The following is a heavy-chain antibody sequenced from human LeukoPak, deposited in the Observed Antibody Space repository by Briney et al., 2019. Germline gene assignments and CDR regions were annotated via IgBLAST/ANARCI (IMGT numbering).Heavy chain of an antibody. CDR2: ISDSGSDL. CDR1: GFTFSAYN. V-gene: IGHV3-21*05. CDR3: ARTSGESTAALRAPFDY. D-gene: IGHD6-6*01. J-gene: IGHJ4*02. Sequence: PGGSLRLSCAASGFTFSAYNMNWVRQAPGKGPEWVSFISDSGSDLYYRDSVKGRFTISRDNAKNSLYLQMDSLRAEDAAVYYCARTSGESTAALRAPFDYWGQGTLATVSS.